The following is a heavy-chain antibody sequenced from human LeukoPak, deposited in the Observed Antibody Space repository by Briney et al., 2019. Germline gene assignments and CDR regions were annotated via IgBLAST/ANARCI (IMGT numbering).Heavy chain of an antibody. V-gene: IGHV4-39*07. CDR1: GGSISSSSYY. CDR2: IYYSGST. D-gene: IGHD6-19*01. CDR3: AAGRLGFDY. Sequence: SETLSLTCTVSGGSISSSSYYWGWIRQPPGKGLEWIGSIYYSGSTYYNPSLKSRVTISVDTSKNQFSLKLSSVTAADTAVYYCAAGRLGFDYWGQGTLVTVSS. J-gene: IGHJ4*02.